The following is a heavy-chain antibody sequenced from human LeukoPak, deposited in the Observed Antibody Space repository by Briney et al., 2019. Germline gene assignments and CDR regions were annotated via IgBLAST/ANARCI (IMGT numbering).Heavy chain of an antibody. CDR3: ARDVDYYDSSGYYSFSDY. CDR1: GFAFSDFY. V-gene: IGHV3-11*01. Sequence: GGSLRLSCAASGFAFSDFYMSWIRQAPGKGLEWVSYISSSGSTKYSADSVRGRFTISRDNAKNSLYLQMNSLRAEDTAVYYCARDVDYYDSSGYYSFSDYWGQGTLVTVSS. J-gene: IGHJ4*02. CDR2: ISSSGSTK. D-gene: IGHD3-22*01.